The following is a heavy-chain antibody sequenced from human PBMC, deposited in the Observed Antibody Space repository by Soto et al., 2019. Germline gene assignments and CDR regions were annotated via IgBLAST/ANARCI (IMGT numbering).Heavy chain of an antibody. Sequence: EVKLVESGGGLVQPGGSLRLSCAASGFTFSNYWMYWVRQAPGQGLVWVSRINSDGSVSRYADSVKGRLTISRDNVKNTLYLQMNSLRVEDTAVYYCARGYCVGGSCYSLAGSFHYYMDVWGKGTTVTVFS. D-gene: IGHD2-15*01. CDR3: ARGYCVGGSCYSLAGSFHYYMDV. J-gene: IGHJ6*03. CDR1: GFTFSNYW. V-gene: IGHV3-74*01. CDR2: INSDGSVS.